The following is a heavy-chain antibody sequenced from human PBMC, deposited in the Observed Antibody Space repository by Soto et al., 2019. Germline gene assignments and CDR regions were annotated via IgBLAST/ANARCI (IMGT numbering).Heavy chain of an antibody. J-gene: IGHJ3*02. CDR1: GGSVRSGNHF. D-gene: IGHD6-13*01. V-gene: IGHV4-61*01. CDR3: ATDSSSCEMCAFDI. Sequence: PTETLSLNCSVSGGSVRSGNHFWNWIRQPPGKGLEWIGYVYYGGNSNYNPSLKSRVTISLDASKNQFSLKLSSVTAADTAVYYCATDSSSCEMCAFDIWGQGTMVTVSS. CDR2: VYYGGNS.